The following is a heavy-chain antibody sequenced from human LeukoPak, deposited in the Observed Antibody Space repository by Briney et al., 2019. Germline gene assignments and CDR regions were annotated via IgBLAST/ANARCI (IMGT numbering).Heavy chain of an antibody. Sequence: SETLSLTCTVSGGSISSYYWSWIRQPAGKGLEWIGYICYSGSTNYNPSLKSRVTISVDTSKNQFSLKLSSVTAADTAVYYCARQSSSSSSYYYYYYMDVWGKGTTVTVSS. D-gene: IGHD6-6*01. J-gene: IGHJ6*03. CDR2: ICYSGST. CDR3: ARQSSSSSSYYYYYYMDV. V-gene: IGHV4-59*01. CDR1: GGSISSYY.